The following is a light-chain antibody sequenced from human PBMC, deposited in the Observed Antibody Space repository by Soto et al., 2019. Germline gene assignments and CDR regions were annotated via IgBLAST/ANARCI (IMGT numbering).Light chain of an antibody. CDR2: DAS. CDR1: QSISSW. J-gene: IGKJ1*01. CDR3: QQYNSHST. Sequence: DIQMAQFPSTLSASVGDRVTITCRASQSISSWLAWYQQKPGKAPKLLIYDASSLESGVPSRFSGSGSGTEFTLTISSLQPDDFATYYCQQYNSHSTFGQGTKVDIK. V-gene: IGKV1-5*01.